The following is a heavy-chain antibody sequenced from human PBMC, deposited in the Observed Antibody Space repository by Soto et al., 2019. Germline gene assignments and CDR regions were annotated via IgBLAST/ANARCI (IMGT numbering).Heavy chain of an antibody. J-gene: IGHJ4*02. V-gene: IGHV3-23*01. D-gene: IGHD3-22*01. CDR1: GFTFSSYA. Sequence: GSPRLSCAASGFTFSSYAMSWVRQAPGKGLEWVSAISGSGGSTYYADSVKGRFTISRDNSKNTLYLQMNSLRAEDTAVYYYANGRYYYDSSGYFAYWGQGTLVTVSS. CDR3: ANGRYYYDSSGYFAY. CDR2: ISGSGGST.